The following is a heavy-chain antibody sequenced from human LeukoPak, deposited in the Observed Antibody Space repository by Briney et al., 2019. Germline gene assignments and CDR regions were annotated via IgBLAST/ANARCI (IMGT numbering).Heavy chain of an antibody. Sequence: ASVKVSCKASGYTFTSYYMHWVRQAPGQGLEWVGIINPSGGSTSYAQKFQGRVTMTRDTSTGTVYMELSSLRSEDTAVYYCARGRSYYYDSSGYYGWFDPWGQGTLVTVSS. D-gene: IGHD3-22*01. CDR1: GYTFTSYY. J-gene: IGHJ5*02. CDR3: ARGRSYYYDSSGYYGWFDP. V-gene: IGHV1-46*01. CDR2: INPSGGST.